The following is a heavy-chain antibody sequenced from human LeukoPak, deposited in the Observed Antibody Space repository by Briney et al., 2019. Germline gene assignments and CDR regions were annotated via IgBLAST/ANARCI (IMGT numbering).Heavy chain of an antibody. CDR1: GFTFRNYG. CDR2: ISDSGDDT. CDR3: AKRQFISGWLKFFDS. J-gene: IGHJ4*02. Sequence: PGGSLRLSCAASGFTFRNYGMSWVRQAPGQGLEWVSFISDSGDDTFYTDSVKGRFTISRDNFRNVLFLQMNSLRAEDSAVYYCAKRQFISGWLKFFDSWGQGTLVTVSS. V-gene: IGHV3-23*01. D-gene: IGHD6-19*01.